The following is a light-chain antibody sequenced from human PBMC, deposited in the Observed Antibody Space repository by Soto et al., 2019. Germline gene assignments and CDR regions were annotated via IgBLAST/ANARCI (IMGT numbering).Light chain of an antibody. J-gene: IGLJ2*01. CDR3: AAWDGSLNGVV. Sequence: QSVLTQPPSASGTPGQRVTISCSGSTSNIGSNTVNWYHHLPGTAPKLLIYSHNQRPSGVPDRFSGSRSGTSASLAISGLQSDDEADYYCAAWDGSLNGVVFGGGTKLTVL. CDR1: TSNIGSNT. CDR2: SHN. V-gene: IGLV1-44*01.